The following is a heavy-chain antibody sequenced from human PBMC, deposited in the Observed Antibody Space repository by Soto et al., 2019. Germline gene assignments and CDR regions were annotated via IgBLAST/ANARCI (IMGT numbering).Heavy chain of an antibody. D-gene: IGHD4-17*01. CDR1: GGSVSSGSNY. CDR2: IYYSGST. J-gene: IGHJ6*02. Sequence: PSETLSLTCTVSGGSVSSGSNYWSWIRQTPGKGLEWIGYIYYSGSTNYNPSLKSRVTISVDTSKNQFSLKLSSVTAADTAVYYCARDPTVVTYYYYGMDVWGQGTTVTVSS. V-gene: IGHV4-61*01. CDR3: ARDPTVVTYYYYGMDV.